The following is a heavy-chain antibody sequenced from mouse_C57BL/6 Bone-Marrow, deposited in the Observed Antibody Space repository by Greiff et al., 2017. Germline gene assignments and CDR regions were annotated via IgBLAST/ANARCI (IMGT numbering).Heavy chain of an antibody. J-gene: IGHJ4*01. CDR3: ARLYDYDGFYAMDY. CDR1: GFTFSDYG. D-gene: IGHD2-4*01. Sequence: EVKLVESGGGLVQPGWSLKLSCAASGFTFSDYGMAWVRQAPRKGPEWVAFISNLAYSIYYADTVTGRFTISRENAKNTLYLEMSSLRSEDTAMYYCARLYDYDGFYAMDYWGQGTSVTVSS. CDR2: ISNLAYSI. V-gene: IGHV5-15*01.